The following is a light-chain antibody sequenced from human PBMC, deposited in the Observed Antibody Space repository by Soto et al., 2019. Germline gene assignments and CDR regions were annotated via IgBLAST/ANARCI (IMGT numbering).Light chain of an antibody. CDR3: QQYGSSPPYT. V-gene: IGKV3-20*01. Sequence: EIVLTQSPGTLSLSPGERATLSCRASQSVSSNYLAWYQQKPGQAPRLLIYGASSSATGIPDRFSGSGSGTDFTLTISRLEPEDFAVYYCQQYGSSPPYTFGQGNKLEIK. CDR2: GAS. CDR1: QSVSSNY. J-gene: IGKJ2*01.